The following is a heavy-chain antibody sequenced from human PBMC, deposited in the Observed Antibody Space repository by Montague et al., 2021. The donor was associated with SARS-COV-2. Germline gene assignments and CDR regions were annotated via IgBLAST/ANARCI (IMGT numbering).Heavy chain of an antibody. CDR2: FKSRNDGSTI. CDR3: TTDRYIGYDTKPDHFDH. CDR1: GFTFSYAW. Sequence: SLRLSCAASGFTFSYAWMSWVRQAPEKGLEWVGRFKSRNDGSTIDYAAPVKGRFYISRDDSKTTLYLQMNSLETDDTAVYYCTTDRYIGYDTKPDHFDHWGQGTLVTVSS. D-gene: IGHD5-12*01. V-gene: IGHV3-15*01. J-gene: IGHJ4*02.